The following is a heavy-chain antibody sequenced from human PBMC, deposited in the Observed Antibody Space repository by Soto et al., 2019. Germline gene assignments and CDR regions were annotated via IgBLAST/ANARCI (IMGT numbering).Heavy chain of an antibody. J-gene: IGHJ2*01. D-gene: IGHD5-12*01. V-gene: IGHV3-13*01. CDR2: IDIAGDT. CDR1: GFTFSNYD. CDR3: ARAARWLQSRYFDL. Sequence: GGSLRLSCAASGFTFSNYDMHWVRQATGKGLEWVSAIDIAGDTYYPDSVKDRFTISREKAENSLYLQMNSLRADDTAVYYCARAARWLQSRYFDLWGRGTLVTVSS.